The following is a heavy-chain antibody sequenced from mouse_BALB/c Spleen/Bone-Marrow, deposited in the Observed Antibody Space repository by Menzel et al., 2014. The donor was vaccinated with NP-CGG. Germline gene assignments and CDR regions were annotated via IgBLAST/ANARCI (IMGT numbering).Heavy chain of an antibody. J-gene: IGHJ4*01. D-gene: IGHD2-4*01. Sequence: VQLQQSGAELVKPGASVKLSCTASGFNIKDTYMHWVKQRPEQGLEWIGRIDPANGNTKYDPKLQGKATITADTSSNTAYLQLSSLTSEDTAAYYCARYNDHYAMDYWGQGTSVTVSS. CDR1: GFNIKDTY. V-gene: IGHV14-3*02. CDR3: ARYNDHYAMDY. CDR2: IDPANGNT.